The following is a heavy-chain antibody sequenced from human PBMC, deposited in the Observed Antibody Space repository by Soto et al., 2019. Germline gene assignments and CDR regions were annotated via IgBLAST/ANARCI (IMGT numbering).Heavy chain of an antibody. J-gene: IGHJ4*02. CDR1: GGSFSGYY. CDR3: ARETLGYCSSTSCRNFDY. D-gene: IGHD2-2*01. Sequence: PSETLSLTCAVYGGSFSGYYWSWIRQPPGKGLEWIGEINHSGSTNYNPSLKSRVTISVDTSKNQFSLKLSSVTAADTAVYYCARETLGYCSSTSCRNFDYWGQGTLVTVSS. V-gene: IGHV4-34*01. CDR2: INHSGST.